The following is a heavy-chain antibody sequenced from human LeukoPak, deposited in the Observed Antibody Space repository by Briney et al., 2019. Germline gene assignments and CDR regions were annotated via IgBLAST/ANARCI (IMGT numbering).Heavy chain of an antibody. J-gene: IGHJ4*02. CDR1: GYTFTSYG. Sequence: ASVKVSCKASGYTFTSYGISWVRQAPGQGLEWMGWISAYNGNTNYAQKLQGRVTMTTDTSTSTAYMELRSLRSDDTAVYYCARDHSPYCSGGSCYCGYWGQGTLVTVSS. CDR3: ARDHSPYCSGGSCYCGY. V-gene: IGHV1-18*01. CDR2: ISAYNGNT. D-gene: IGHD2-15*01.